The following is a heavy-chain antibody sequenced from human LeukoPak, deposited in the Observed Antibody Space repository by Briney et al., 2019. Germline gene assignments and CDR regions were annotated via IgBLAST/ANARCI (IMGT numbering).Heavy chain of an antibody. CDR3: ARTYHDYDFWSGYYTSCYYYGMDV. D-gene: IGHD3-3*01. Sequence: GASVKVSCKASGYTFTSYDINWVRQATGQGLEWMGWMNPNSGNTGYAQKFQGRVTMTRNTSISTAYMELSSLRSEDTAVYYCARTYHDYDFWSGYYTSCYYYGMDVWGQGTTVTVSS. V-gene: IGHV1-8*01. CDR2: MNPNSGNT. CDR1: GYTFTSYD. J-gene: IGHJ6*02.